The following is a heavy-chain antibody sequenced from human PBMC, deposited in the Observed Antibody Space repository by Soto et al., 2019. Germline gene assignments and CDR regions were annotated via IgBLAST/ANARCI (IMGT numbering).Heavy chain of an antibody. Sequence: SEALSRACSVSGGSIATEGYYWNWIRQLPGKGLECIGSIYHTGTTFYNPSLKSLAAISVDTSDNQFSLRLTSVTAADTAVYYCAREGWIYNTRSWPVYXWGQGTMVTVS. CDR1: GGSIATEGYY. CDR2: IYHTGTT. J-gene: IGHJ3*02. CDR3: AREGWIYNTRSWPVYX. V-gene: IGHV4-31*01. D-gene: IGHD1-1*01.